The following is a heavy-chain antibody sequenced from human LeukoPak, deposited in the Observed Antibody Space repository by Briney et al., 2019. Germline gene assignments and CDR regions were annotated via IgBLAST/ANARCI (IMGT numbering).Heavy chain of an antibody. J-gene: IGHJ3*02. V-gene: IGHV3-23*01. D-gene: IGHD3-10*01. Sequence: PGGSLRLSCAASGFTFSSYAMSWVRQAPGKGLDWVSAISGSGGSTYYADSVKGRFTISRDNSKNTLYLQMNSLRAEDTAVYYCAKNYYGSGSLRRGDAFDIWGQGTMVTVSS. CDR2: ISGSGGST. CDR3: AKNYYGSGSLRRGDAFDI. CDR1: GFTFSSYA.